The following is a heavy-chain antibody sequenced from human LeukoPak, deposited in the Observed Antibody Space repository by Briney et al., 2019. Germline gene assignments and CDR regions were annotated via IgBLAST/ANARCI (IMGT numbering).Heavy chain of an antibody. CDR2: TYYRSKWYN. CDR3: ALASGWYGEAVRYYNYGMDV. J-gene: IGHJ6*02. V-gene: IGHV6-1*01. Sequence: SQTLSLTCAISGDTVSSNRATWNWIRQSPSRGLEWLGRTYYRSKWYNDYAVSVKSRITINPDTSKNQFSLQLNSVTPEDTAVYYCALASGWYGEAVRYYNYGMDVWGQGTTVTVSS. D-gene: IGHD6-19*01. CDR1: GDTVSSNRAT.